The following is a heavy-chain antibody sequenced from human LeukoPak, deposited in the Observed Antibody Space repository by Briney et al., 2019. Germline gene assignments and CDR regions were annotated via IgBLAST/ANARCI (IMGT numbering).Heavy chain of an antibody. Sequence: PGGSLRLSCAASGFTFSSYAMSWVRQAPGEGLEWVSGISWNSGSIGYADSVKGRFTISRDNAKNSLHLQMNSLRAEDTALYYCAKSGWFGSPPYYFDYWGQGALVTVSS. CDR2: ISWNSGSI. CDR3: AKSGWFGSPPYYFDY. CDR1: GFTFSSYA. J-gene: IGHJ4*02. V-gene: IGHV3-9*01. D-gene: IGHD3-10*01.